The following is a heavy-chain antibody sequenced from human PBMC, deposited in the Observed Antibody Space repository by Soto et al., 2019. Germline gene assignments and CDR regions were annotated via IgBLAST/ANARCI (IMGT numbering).Heavy chain of an antibody. Sequence: EVQLVESGGGLVNPGGSLRLSCAASGFIFSDAWINWVRQAPGKGLEWVGRIKSKTDGGTTDFAAPVKGRFAISRDDSRDVVYMEMYSLKTDDTAVYFCTTDSLFTGQLVRMDNWGHGTLVTVPS. D-gene: IGHD3-9*01. V-gene: IGHV3-15*07. CDR1: GFIFSDAW. CDR2: IKSKTDGGTT. CDR3: TTDSLFTGQLVRMDN. J-gene: IGHJ4*01.